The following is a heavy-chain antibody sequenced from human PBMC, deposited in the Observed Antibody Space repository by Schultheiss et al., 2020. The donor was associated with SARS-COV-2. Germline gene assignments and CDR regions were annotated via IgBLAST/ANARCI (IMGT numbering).Heavy chain of an antibody. V-gene: IGHV3-48*01. CDR1: GFTFNNYA. J-gene: IGHJ5*02. D-gene: IGHD2-15*01. CDR3: AREVYCSGGSSCFDP. Sequence: GESLKISCAASGFTFNNYAMTWVRQAPGKGLEWVSYISSSSSTIYYADSVKGRFTISRDNAKNSLYLQMNSLRAEDTAVYYCAREVYCSGGSSCFDPWGQGTLVTVSS. CDR2: ISSSSSTI.